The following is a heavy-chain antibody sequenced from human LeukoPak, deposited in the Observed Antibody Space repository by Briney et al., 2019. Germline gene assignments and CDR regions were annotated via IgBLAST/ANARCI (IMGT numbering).Heavy chain of an antibody. D-gene: IGHD5/OR15-5a*01. CDR1: GFTFSGYA. CDR2: ISGSGDTT. CDR3: AKALRAAHRPVYTYYYMDV. J-gene: IGHJ6*03. Sequence: GGPLRLSCAASGFTFSGYAMSWVRQAPGKGLEWVSTISGSGDTTYYADSVRGRFTISRDKSKNTVFLQMNSLRADDTAVYYCAKALRAAHRPVYTYYYMDVWGKGTTVTVSS. V-gene: IGHV3-23*01.